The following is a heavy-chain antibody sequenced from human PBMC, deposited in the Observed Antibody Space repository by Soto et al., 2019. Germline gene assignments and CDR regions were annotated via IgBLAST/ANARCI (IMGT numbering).Heavy chain of an antibody. CDR3: VREGYYYASSGCYRETWFDP. CDR2: IDPSDSYT. J-gene: IGHJ5*02. Sequence: EVQLVQSGAEVKKPGESLRISCKGSGYSFTNYWISWVRQMPGKGLEWMGRIDPSDSYTNYSPSFQGHVTISADKSISTAYLQWSSLTASDTAMYYCVREGYYYASSGCYRETWFDPWGQGTLVTVSS. D-gene: IGHD3-22*01. V-gene: IGHV5-10-1*01. CDR1: GYSFTNYW.